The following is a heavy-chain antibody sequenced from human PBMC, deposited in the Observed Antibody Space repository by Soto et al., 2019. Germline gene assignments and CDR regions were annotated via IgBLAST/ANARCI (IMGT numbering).Heavy chain of an antibody. D-gene: IGHD1-7*01. CDR1: SGSISSSNW. CDR2: IYHSGST. J-gene: IGHJ4*02. V-gene: IGHV4-4*02. Sequence: SETLSLTCAVSSGSISSSNWWSWVRQPPGKGLEWIGEIYHSGSTNYNPSLKSRVTISVDKSKNQFSLKLSSVTAADTAVYYCARLVGAGSWNYRFDYWGQGTLVTVSS. CDR3: ARLVGAGSWNYRFDY.